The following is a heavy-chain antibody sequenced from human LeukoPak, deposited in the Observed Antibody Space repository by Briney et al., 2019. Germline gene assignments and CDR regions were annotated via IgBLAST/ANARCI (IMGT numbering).Heavy chain of an antibody. Sequence: ASVKLSCRASGYTFTSYYMQWVRQAPGQGLEWMGWINPDSGGTRYAQKFQGRVTMTRDTSISTAYMGLSRLRSDDTAVYYCAREGCGGGSCNATIGWFDPWGQGTLVTVSS. CDR1: GYTFTSYY. CDR2: INPDSGGT. CDR3: AREGCGGGSCNATIGWFDP. D-gene: IGHD2-15*01. J-gene: IGHJ5*02. V-gene: IGHV1-2*02.